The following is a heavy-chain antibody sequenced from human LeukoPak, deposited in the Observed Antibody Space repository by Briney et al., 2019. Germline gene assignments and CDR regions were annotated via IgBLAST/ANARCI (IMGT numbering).Heavy chain of an antibody. J-gene: IGHJ6*02. CDR3: ARGRRTVANMANDYYYYGMDV. V-gene: IGHV3-7*03. D-gene: IGHD5-12*01. CDR2: IRQDGSEK. CDR1: GFTFSSYA. Sequence: GGSLRLSCAASGFTFSSYAMHWVRQAPGKGLEWVANIRQDGSEKYYVDSVKGRLTISRDNAKNSLYLQMNSLRAEDTAVYYCARGRRTVANMANDYYYYGMDVWGQGTTVTVSS.